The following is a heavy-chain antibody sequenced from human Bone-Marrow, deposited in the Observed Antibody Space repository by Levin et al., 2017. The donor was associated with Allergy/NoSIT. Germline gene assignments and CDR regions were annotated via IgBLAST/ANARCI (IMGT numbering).Heavy chain of an antibody. D-gene: IGHD3-10*01. V-gene: IGHV3-53*01. CDR1: GFTVSINY. Sequence: GGSLRLSCAASGFTVSINYMNWVRQAPGKGPEWVSVIYSGGSTYYADSVKGRFTISRDNSKNTLYLQMNSLRAEDTAVYYCARGWFGELLSHWGQGTLVTVSS. CDR2: IYSGGST. J-gene: IGHJ4*02. CDR3: ARGWFGELLSH.